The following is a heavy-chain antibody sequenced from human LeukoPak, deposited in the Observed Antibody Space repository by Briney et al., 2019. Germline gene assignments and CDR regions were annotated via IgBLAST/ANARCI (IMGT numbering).Heavy chain of an antibody. CDR3: ARGRFAYDSSGYWDY. D-gene: IGHD3-22*01. Sequence: SVKVSCKASGGTFSSYAISWVRQAPGQGLEWMGGIIPIFGTANYAQKFQGRVTITADEFTSTAYMELSSLRSEDTAVYYCARGRFAYDSSGYWDYWGQGTLVTVSS. J-gene: IGHJ4*02. CDR2: IIPIFGTA. V-gene: IGHV1-69*13. CDR1: GGTFSSYA.